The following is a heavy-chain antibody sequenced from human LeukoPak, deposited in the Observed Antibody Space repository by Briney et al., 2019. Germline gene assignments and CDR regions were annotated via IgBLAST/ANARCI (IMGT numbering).Heavy chain of an antibody. D-gene: IGHD5-18*01. CDR1: GFTFSSYA. V-gene: IGHV3-23*01. CDR3: ARGGGGYSYGYDY. CDR2: ISGSGGST. J-gene: IGHJ4*02. Sequence: GGSLRLSCAASGFTFSSYAMSWVRQAPGKGLEWVSAISGSGGSTYYADSVKGRFTISRDNSKNTLYLQMNSLRAEDTAVYYCARGGGGYSYGYDYWGQGTLVTVSS.